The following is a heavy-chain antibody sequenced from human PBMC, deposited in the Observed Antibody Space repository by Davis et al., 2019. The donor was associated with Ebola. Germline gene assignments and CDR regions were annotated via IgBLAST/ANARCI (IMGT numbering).Heavy chain of an antibody. J-gene: IGHJ2*01. CDR1: GYTFTSYG. V-gene: IGHV1-18*01. CDR2: MSSYNGNT. D-gene: IGHD4-17*01. CDR3: ARTRYGDYGYFDL. Sequence: ASVKVFCKASGYTFTSYGISWVRQAPGQGLEWMGWMSSYNGNTNYAQKLQGRVTMTTDTSTSTAYMELRTLRSDDTAVYYCARTRYGDYGYFDLWGRGTLVTVSS.